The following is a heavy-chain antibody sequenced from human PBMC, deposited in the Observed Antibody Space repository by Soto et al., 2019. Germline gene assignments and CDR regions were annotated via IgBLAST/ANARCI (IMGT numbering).Heavy chain of an antibody. CDR1: GFTFSSYG. D-gene: IGHD2-21*01. CDR2: IWFDGTNY. CDR3: ARDFTMGASYSGRSFYSMDV. V-gene: IGHV3-33*01. J-gene: IGHJ6*02. Sequence: QVQLVESGGGVVQPGGSLRLSCAASGFTFSSYGMHWVRQAPGEGLEWVALIWFDGTNYRQADSVRGRFSISRDNSKNTLYLPMDSLGAGDTGVYYCARDFTMGASYSGRSFYSMDVWGQGTTVTVSS.